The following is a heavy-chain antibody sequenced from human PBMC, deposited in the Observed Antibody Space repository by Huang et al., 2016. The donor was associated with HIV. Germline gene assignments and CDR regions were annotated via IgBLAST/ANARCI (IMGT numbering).Heavy chain of an antibody. CDR3: ASNYRTYYLDADGHGGTSCFDP. J-gene: IGHJ5*02. Sequence: QVQLQESGPGLVKSSQTLSLTCTVSGASINSGNSFWRWIRQAPGKGLEWIGYIDYTGTTYYNPSLKSRVAMSVDTSKNQFSLKLTSVIDADTAVYYCASNYRTYYLDADGHGGTSCFDPWGQGTLVTVSS. CDR2: IDYTGTT. CDR1: GASINSGNSF. D-gene: IGHD1-26*01. V-gene: IGHV4-30-4*01.